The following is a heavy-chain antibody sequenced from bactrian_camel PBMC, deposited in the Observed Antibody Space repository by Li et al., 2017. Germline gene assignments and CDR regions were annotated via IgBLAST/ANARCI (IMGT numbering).Heavy chain of an antibody. CDR2: IGSNGTT. D-gene: IGHD6*01. CDR1: GNIQSIYC. J-gene: IGHJ4*01. Sequence: QVQLVESGGGSVQAGGSLRLSCALSGNIQSIYCMEWVRQAPGKEREGVAAIGSNGTTHYADSVKDRFTISKDNAKNELYLQMNSLKPEDTAMYYCAVDRFAPPARSLSPGEYADWGPGTQVTVS. CDR3: AVDRFAPPARSLSPGEYAD. V-gene: IGHV3S53*01.